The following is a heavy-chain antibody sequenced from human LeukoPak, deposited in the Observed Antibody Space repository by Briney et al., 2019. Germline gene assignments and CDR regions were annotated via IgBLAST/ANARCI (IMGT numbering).Heavy chain of an antibody. Sequence: ASVKVSCKASGYTFTSNYIHWVRQAPGQGLEWIGIINPSPGSTTYAQKFQGRVTMTRDTSTSTVYMELSSLRSEDTAVYHCARGGLLQKYNCFDPWGQGTLVTVSS. CDR1: GYTFTSNY. J-gene: IGHJ5*02. CDR3: ARGGLLQKYNCFDP. CDR2: INPSPGST. D-gene: IGHD3-10*01. V-gene: IGHV1-46*01.